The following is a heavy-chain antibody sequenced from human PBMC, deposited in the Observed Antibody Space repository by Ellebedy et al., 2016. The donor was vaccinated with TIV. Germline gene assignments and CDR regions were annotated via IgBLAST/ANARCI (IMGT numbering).Heavy chain of an antibody. CDR1: GFTFTSYW. D-gene: IGHD5-18*01. V-gene: IGHV3-7*01. J-gene: IGHJ4*02. Sequence: PGGSLRLSCAASGFTFTSYWMSWVRQAPGKGLECVANVSPAGRGKFYLDSVKGRFTISRDNARGSLFLQMNNLRAEDTAVYYCSRAGYSYPGVYFEGWGQGTLVTVSS. CDR2: VSPAGRGK. CDR3: SRAGYSYPGVYFEG.